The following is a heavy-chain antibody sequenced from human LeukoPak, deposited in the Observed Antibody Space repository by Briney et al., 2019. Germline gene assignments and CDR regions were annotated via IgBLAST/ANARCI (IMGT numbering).Heavy chain of an antibody. CDR3: ANGNRCTSPNCLGYYYFYMDV. V-gene: IGHV3-23*01. D-gene: IGHD2-8*01. J-gene: IGHJ6*03. CDR1: GFTFSSYA. CDR2: FSGSGGTT. Sequence: GGSLSLSCAASGFTFSSYAMNWVRQAPGRGLEWVPGFSGSGGTTYYADSVKGRFTISRDNSKNTLYLQMNSLSAEDTAVYYCANGNRCTSPNCLGYYYFYMDVWGKGTTVTVSS.